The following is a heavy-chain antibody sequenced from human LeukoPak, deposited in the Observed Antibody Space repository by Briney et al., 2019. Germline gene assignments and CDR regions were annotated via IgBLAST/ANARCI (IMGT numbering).Heavy chain of an antibody. D-gene: IGHD2-15*01. V-gene: IGHV3-66*02. Sequence: GGSLRLSCAASGFTVSSNYMSWVRRAPGKGLEWVSVIYSGGSTYYADSVKGRFTISRDNSKNTLYLQMNSLRAEDTAVYYCARPGYCSGGSCPLRYWGQGTLVTVSS. CDR3: ARPGYCSGGSCPLRY. CDR1: GFTVSSNY. CDR2: IYSGGST. J-gene: IGHJ4*02.